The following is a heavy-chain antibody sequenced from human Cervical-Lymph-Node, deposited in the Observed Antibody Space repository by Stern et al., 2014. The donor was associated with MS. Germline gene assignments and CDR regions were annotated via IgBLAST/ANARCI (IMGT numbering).Heavy chain of an antibody. D-gene: IGHD6-19*01. J-gene: IGHJ5*01. CDR1: GSTFSTSW. Sequence: VQLVESGGGLVPPGGSPRLSCVASGSTFSTSWMSWVRQAPGKGLEWVANIKRDGSETYYLDSVKGRFTSSRDNAKSSLYLEMNSLRAEDTAVYYCTRFLQSGWSDLFDSWGRGTLVTVSS. CDR2: IKRDGSET. CDR3: TRFLQSGWSDLFDS. V-gene: IGHV3-7*01.